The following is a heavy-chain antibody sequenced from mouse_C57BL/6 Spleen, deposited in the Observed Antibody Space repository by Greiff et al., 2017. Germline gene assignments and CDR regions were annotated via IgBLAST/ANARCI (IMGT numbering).Heavy chain of an antibody. J-gene: IGHJ3*01. CDR3: ARVYGNYAWFAY. Sequence: DVQLVESGGGLVKPGGSLKLSCAASGFTFSDYGMHWVRQAPEKGLEWVAYISSGSSTNSYEDKLKGRFTISRDNAKNTLFLQLTSLRSEDTAMYYCARVYGNYAWFAYWGQGTLVTVSA. D-gene: IGHD2-1*01. V-gene: IGHV5-17*01. CDR2: ISSGSSTN. CDR1: GFTFSDYG.